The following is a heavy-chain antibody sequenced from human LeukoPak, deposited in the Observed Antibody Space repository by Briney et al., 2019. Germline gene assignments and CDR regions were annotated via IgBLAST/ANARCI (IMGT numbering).Heavy chain of an antibody. Sequence: PSETLSLACAVSGDSISSSNWWSGVRQPPGKGLEWIGEIYHSGSTNYNPSLKSRVTISVDKSKNQFSLKLSSVTAADTAVYYCARDPANCSSTRRYSFDYWGQGTLVTVSS. CDR3: ARDPANCSSTRRYSFDY. CDR1: GDSISSSNW. V-gene: IGHV4-4*02. J-gene: IGHJ4*02. D-gene: IGHD2-2*01. CDR2: IYHSGST.